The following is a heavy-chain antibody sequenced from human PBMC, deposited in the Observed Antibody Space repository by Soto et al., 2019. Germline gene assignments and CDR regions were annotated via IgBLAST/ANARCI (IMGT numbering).Heavy chain of an antibody. V-gene: IGHV3-23*01. CDR2: ISGSGGST. J-gene: IGHJ4*02. Sequence: GGSLRLSCAASGFTFSSYAMSWVRQAPGKGLEWVSAISGSGGSTYYADSVKGRFTISRDNSKNTLYLQMNSLRAEDTAVYYCAKDTPRIAVAGNNYFDYWGQGTLVTVSS. CDR3: AKDTPRIAVAGNNYFDY. CDR1: GFTFSSYA. D-gene: IGHD6-19*01.